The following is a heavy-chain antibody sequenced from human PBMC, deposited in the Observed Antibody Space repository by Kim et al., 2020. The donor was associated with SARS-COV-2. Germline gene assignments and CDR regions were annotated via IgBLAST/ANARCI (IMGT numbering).Heavy chain of an antibody. Sequence: AASVKGRFTISRDESENTVYLQMNNLKSDDTGVYFCAWYHDDSSGYHYLGSWGQGTPVTVSS. V-gene: IGHV3-15*01. CDR3: AWYHDDSSGYHYLGS. J-gene: IGHJ4*02. D-gene: IGHD3-22*01.